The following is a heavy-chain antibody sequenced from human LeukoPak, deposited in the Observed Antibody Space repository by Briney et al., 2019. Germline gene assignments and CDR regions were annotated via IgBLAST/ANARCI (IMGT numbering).Heavy chain of an antibody. CDR2: IYYSGST. V-gene: IGHV4-59*01. CDR3: ARDYDSSGYYP. CDR1: GGSISSYY. D-gene: IGHD3-22*01. Sequence: PSETLSLTCTVSGGSISSYYWSWIRQPPGKGLEWIGYIYYSGSTNYNPSLKSRVTISVDTSKNQFSLKLSSVTAADTAVYYCARDYDSSGYYPWGQGTLVTVSS. J-gene: IGHJ5*02.